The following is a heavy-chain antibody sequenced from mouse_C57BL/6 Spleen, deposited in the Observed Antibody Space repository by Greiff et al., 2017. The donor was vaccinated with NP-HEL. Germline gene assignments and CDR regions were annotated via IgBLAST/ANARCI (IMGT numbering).Heavy chain of an antibody. D-gene: IGHD1-1*01. J-gene: IGHJ2*01. CDR2: IYPGDGDT. Sequence: VQLQQSGPELVKPGASVKISCKASGYAFSSSWMNWVKQRPGKGLEWIGRIYPGDGDTNYNGKFKGKATLTADKSSSTAYMQLSSLTSEDSAVYFCARSRDYYGSSYGGFDYCGQGTTLTVSS. V-gene: IGHV1-82*01. CDR1: GYAFSSSW. CDR3: ARSRDYYGSSYGGFDY.